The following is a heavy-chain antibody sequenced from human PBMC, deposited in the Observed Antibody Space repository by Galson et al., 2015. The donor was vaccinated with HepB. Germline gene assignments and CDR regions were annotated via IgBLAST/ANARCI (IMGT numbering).Heavy chain of an antibody. CDR2: IYYSGST. V-gene: IGHV4-39*01. Sequence: LSLTCTVSGGSISSSSYYWGWIRQPPGKGLEWIGSIYYSGSTYYNPSLKSRVTISVDTSKNQFSLKLSSVTAADTAVYYCARRLTLVGPTSRGHYYYGMDVWGQGTTVTVSS. CDR3: ARRLTLVGPTSRGHYYYGMDV. D-gene: IGHD1-26*01. CDR1: GGSISSSSYY. J-gene: IGHJ6*02.